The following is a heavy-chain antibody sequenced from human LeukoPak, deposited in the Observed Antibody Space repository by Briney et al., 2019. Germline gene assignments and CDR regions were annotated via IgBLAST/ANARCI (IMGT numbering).Heavy chain of an antibody. D-gene: IGHD3-3*01. CDR1: GGSISSSSYY. V-gene: IGHV4-39*01. CDR2: IYYSGGT. Sequence: SETLSLTCTVSGGSISSSSYYWGWIRQPPGKGLEWIGYIYYSGGTYYNPSLKSRVTISVDTSKNQFSLKLSSVTAADTAVYYCARRGVGTIFGVVVYYFDYWGQGTLVTVSS. J-gene: IGHJ4*02. CDR3: ARRGVGTIFGVVVYYFDY.